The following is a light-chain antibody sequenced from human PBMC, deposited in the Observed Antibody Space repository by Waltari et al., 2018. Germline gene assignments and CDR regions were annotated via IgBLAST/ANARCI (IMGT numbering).Light chain of an antibody. V-gene: IGLV3-1*01. J-gene: IGLJ2*01. CDR3: QAWDSNIVI. CDR2: QDN. Sequence: SYELTQPPSVSVSPGQTATITCSGNKLGDKYACWYQRRPGQSPLLVLYQDNKRPSGIPQRFSGSNSGNTATLTITGTHPIDEADYYCQAWDSNIVIFGGGTKLTVL. CDR1: KLGDKY.